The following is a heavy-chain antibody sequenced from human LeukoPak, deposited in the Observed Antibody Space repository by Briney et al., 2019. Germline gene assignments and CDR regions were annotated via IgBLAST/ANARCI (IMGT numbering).Heavy chain of an antibody. Sequence: GRSLRLSCAASGFTFSSYGMHWVRQAPGKGLEWVAIIWYDGSEKYYADSVKGRLTISRDNSKNTVYLQMNSLRAEDTAVYYCAREYCSGGNCNKLDAFDLWGQGTVVTVSS. D-gene: IGHD2-15*01. V-gene: IGHV3-33*01. CDR3: AREYCSGGNCNKLDAFDL. CDR1: GFTFSSYG. CDR2: IWYDGSEK. J-gene: IGHJ3*01.